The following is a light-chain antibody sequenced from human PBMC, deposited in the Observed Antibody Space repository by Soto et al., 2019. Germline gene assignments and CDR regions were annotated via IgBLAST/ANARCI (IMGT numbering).Light chain of an antibody. CDR2: GAS. CDR1: QSVSSN. Sequence: EMVITQSPATLSVSPGERATLSCRASQSVSSNLAWYQQKPGQAPRLLIYGASARATGFPARFSASGSGTEFTLTISSLQPEDFAVYYCQQYNNWPRTFGQGTKVDIK. CDR3: QQYNNWPRT. J-gene: IGKJ1*01. V-gene: IGKV3-15*01.